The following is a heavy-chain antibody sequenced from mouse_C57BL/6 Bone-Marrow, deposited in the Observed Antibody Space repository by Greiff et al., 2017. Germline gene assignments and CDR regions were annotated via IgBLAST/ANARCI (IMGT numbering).Heavy chain of an antibody. CDR3: ARQGWLLYAMDY. D-gene: IGHD2-3*01. CDR2: ISNGGGST. J-gene: IGHJ4*01. CDR1: GFTFSDYY. V-gene: IGHV5-12*01. Sequence: EVKVEESGGGLVQPGGSLKLSCAASGFTFSDYYMYWVRQTPEKRLEWVAYISNGGGSTYYPDTVKGRFTIARDNAKNSLYLQMSRLKSEDTAMYYCARQGWLLYAMDYWGQGTSVTVSS.